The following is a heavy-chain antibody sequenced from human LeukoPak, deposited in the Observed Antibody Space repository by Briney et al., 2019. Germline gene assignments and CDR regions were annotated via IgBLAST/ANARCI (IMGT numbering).Heavy chain of an antibody. CDR3: ARGGGTWAAEYFQH. Sequence: GGSLRLSCAASGFTFSSYSMNWVRQAPGKGLEWVPYISSSSSTIYYADSVKGRFTISRDNAKNSLYLQMNSLRAEDTAVYYCARGGGTWAAEYFQHWGQGTLVTVSS. D-gene: IGHD2-15*01. V-gene: IGHV3-48*01. CDR2: ISSSSSTI. CDR1: GFTFSSYS. J-gene: IGHJ1*01.